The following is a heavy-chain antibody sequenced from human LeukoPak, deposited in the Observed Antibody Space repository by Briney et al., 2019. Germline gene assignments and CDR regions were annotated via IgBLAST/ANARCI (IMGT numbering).Heavy chain of an antibody. CDR2: IKSKTDGGTT. Sequence: GGSLRLSCAASGFTFSNAWMSWVRQAPGKGLEWVGRIKSKTDGGTTDYAAPVKGRFTISRDDSKNTLYLQMNSLRAEDTAVYYCARRPIVGATWYYFDYWGQGTLVTVSS. V-gene: IGHV3-15*01. J-gene: IGHJ4*02. CDR1: GFTFSNAW. D-gene: IGHD1-26*01. CDR3: ARRPIVGATWYYFDY.